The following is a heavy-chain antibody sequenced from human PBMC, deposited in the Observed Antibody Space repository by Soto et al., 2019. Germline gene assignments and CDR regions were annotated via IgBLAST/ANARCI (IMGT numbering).Heavy chain of an antibody. J-gene: IGHJ4*02. CDR2: IYYSGST. Sequence: QVQLQESGPGLVKPSETLSLTCTVSGGSISSYYWSWIRQPPGKGLEWIGYIYYSGSTNYNPSLKSRVTISVDTSKNQFSLKLSSVTAADTAVYYCAREGGYCSGGSCYNPFDYWGQGTLVTVSS. D-gene: IGHD2-15*01. V-gene: IGHV4-59*01. CDR3: AREGGYCSGGSCYNPFDY. CDR1: GGSISSYY.